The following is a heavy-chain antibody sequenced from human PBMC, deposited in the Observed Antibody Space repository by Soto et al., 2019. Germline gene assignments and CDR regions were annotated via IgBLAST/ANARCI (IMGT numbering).Heavy chain of an antibody. Sequence: EVQLVESGGGLVQHGGSLRLSCAASGFTFSAHWMHWVRQAPGKGLVWVSRINPDGGRTTYADSVKGRFTISRDNARNTLYLEINSLRAEDTAVYYCAIEYNGSNWYFDLWGRGTLVTVS. CDR1: GFTFSAHW. V-gene: IGHV3-74*03. J-gene: IGHJ2*01. CDR2: INPDGGRT. D-gene: IGHD1-1*01. CDR3: AIEYNGSNWYFDL.